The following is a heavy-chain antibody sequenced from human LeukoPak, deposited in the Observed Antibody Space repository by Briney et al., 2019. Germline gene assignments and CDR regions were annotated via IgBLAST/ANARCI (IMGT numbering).Heavy chain of an antibody. CDR2: ISAYNGST. CDR1: GYTFTSYG. V-gene: IGHV1-18*01. D-gene: IGHD1-14*01. Sequence: ASVKVSCKASGYTFTSYGISWVRQAPGQGLEWMGWISAYNGSTNYAQKLQGRVTMTTDTSTSTAYMELRSLRSDDTAVYYCARRRPPDDAFDIWGQGTMVTVSS. J-gene: IGHJ3*02. CDR3: ARRRPPDDAFDI.